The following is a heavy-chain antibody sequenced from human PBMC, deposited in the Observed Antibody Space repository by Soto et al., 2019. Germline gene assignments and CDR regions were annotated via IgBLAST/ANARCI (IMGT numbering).Heavy chain of an antibody. CDR1: GYRLETYA. CDR3: ARGHGVIIGAMDV. CDR2: ISSYNIDT. D-gene: IGHD3-3*01. V-gene: IGHV1-18*01. J-gene: IGHJ6*02. Sequence: GASVKVSCKSSGYRLETYAMSWVRQAPGQGLEWMGWISSYNIDTYYAPKFQDRVTMTKDTSTGTAYMELRSLRSDDTAVYYCARGHGVIIGAMDVWGQGTTVTVSS.